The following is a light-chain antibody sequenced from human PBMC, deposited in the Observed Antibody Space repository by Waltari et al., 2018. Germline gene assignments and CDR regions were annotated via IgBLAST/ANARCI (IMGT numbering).Light chain of an antibody. Sequence: EIVLTQSPGILSLSPGQRATLSCRASQTVSSSYLAWYQQKPGQPPRLLIYATSTRATGVPERFSGSGSGTDFTITISRLEPEDFAVYYCQQFGGSFPCSFGRGTKLDIK. J-gene: IGKJ2*04. CDR1: QTVSSSY. V-gene: IGKV3-20*01. CDR2: ATS. CDR3: QQFGGSFPCS.